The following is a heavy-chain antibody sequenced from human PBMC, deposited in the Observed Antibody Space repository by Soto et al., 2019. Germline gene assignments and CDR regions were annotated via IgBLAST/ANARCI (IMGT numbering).Heavy chain of an antibody. Sequence: SETLSLTCTVSGGSISRYYWSWIRQPPGKGLEWIGYIYYSGSTNYNPSLKSRVTISVDTSKNQFSLKLSSVTAADTAVYYCARDLSEEGFDPWGQGTLVTVSS. CDR1: GGSISRYY. CDR3: ARDLSEEGFDP. CDR2: IYYSGST. J-gene: IGHJ5*02. V-gene: IGHV4-59*01.